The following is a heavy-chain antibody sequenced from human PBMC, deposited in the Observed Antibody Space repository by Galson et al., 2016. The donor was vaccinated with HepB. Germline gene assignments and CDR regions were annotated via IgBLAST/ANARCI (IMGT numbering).Heavy chain of an antibody. CDR2: MRPKSGNT. CDR3: ARGLGRSLEWSTPFDF. J-gene: IGHJ2*01. CDR1: GYTFTSYD. Sequence: SVKVSCKASGYTFTSYDINWVRKATGQGFEWIGWMRPKSGNTRFAQTFQGRVTLTVNTPINTAYMELSSLRSEDTAVYYCARGLGRSLEWSTPFDFWGRGTLVTVSS. D-gene: IGHD3-3*01. V-gene: IGHV1-8*02.